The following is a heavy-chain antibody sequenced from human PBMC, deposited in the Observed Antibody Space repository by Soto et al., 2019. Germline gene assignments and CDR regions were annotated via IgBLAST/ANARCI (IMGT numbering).Heavy chain of an antibody. CDR3: ARVGSLGYFIGGSSPPPDY. J-gene: IGHJ4*02. CDR1: GFTFSTST. CDR2: ISSTSTYT. V-gene: IGHV3-21*02. D-gene: IGHD2-15*01. Sequence: EVQLVESGGGLVKPGGSLRLSCAASGFTFSTSTMNWVRQAPGQGLEWLSSISSTSTYTYYAASVRGRFTISRDNAKNSWYWKMNSLTAEERACYSGARVGSLGYFIGGSSPPPDYWGQGTLVTVSS.